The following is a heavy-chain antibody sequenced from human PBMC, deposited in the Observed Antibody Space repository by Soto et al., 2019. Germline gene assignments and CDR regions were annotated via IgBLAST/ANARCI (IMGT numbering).Heavy chain of an antibody. CDR1: GGSISSSSYY. Sequence: PSETLSLTCTVSGGSISSSSYYWGWIRQPPGKGLEWIGSIYYSGSTYYNPSLKSRVTTSVDTSKNQFSLKLSSVTAADTAVYYCARPRGYDFWSGSYFDYWGQGTLVTVSS. D-gene: IGHD3-3*01. CDR2: IYYSGST. J-gene: IGHJ4*02. CDR3: ARPRGYDFWSGSYFDY. V-gene: IGHV4-39*01.